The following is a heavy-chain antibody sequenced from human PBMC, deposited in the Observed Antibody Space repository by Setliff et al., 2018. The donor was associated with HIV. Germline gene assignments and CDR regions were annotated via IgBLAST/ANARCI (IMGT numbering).Heavy chain of an antibody. Sequence: ASVKVSCKASGYSFTAYYTHWVRQAPEQGLEWMGWINPYSGGTNYAQNFQGWVTMTRDTSITTAYMELSRLTSDDTSLYFCVREVRAAYKGPLWFGQSDPRPDTFDIWGQGTMVT. CDR1: GYSFTAYY. D-gene: IGHD3-10*01. V-gene: IGHV1-2*04. J-gene: IGHJ3*02. CDR2: INPYSGGT. CDR3: VREVRAAYKGPLWFGQSDPRPDTFDI.